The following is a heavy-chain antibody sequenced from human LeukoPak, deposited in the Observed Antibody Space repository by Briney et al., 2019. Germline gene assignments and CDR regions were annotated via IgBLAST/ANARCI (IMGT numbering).Heavy chain of an antibody. Sequence: PGGSLRLSCAASGFTFSSYAMHWVRQAPGKGLKCVAVISYDGSNKYYADSVKGRFTISRDNSKNTLYLQMNSLRAEDTAVYYCARAYCSSTSCYAADYWGQGTLVTVSS. CDR3: ARAYCSSTSCYAADY. D-gene: IGHD2-2*01. CDR1: GFTFSSYA. J-gene: IGHJ4*02. V-gene: IGHV3-30*04. CDR2: ISYDGSNK.